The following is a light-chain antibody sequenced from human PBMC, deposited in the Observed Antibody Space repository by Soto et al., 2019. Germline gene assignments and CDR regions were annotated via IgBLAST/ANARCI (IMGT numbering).Light chain of an antibody. CDR3: QQYTSYSRS. Sequence: DIQMTQSPSTLSASVGDRVTITCRASQSINIWLAWYQQKPGKAPKLLIYDASSLQSGVPSRFRGSTSGTELTLTISSLQPDDFATYYCQQYTSYSRSFGGGTKVEIK. J-gene: IGKJ4*01. CDR2: DAS. V-gene: IGKV1-5*01. CDR1: QSINIW.